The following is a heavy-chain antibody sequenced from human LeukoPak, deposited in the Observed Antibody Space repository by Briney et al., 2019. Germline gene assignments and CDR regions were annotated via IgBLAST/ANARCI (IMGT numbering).Heavy chain of an antibody. CDR2: INHRGSA. CDR3: ARVWVAKVTTVDPFDI. V-gene: IGHV4-34*01. Sequence: KPSEPLSLTCAVYGGSLSGYFWSWIRQTPGKGLEWIGEINHRGSANYNPSLNSRVTISIDTSENQFSLRLSSVTAADTAVYYCARVWVAKVTTVDPFDIWGQGTMVTVSS. CDR1: GGSLSGYF. D-gene: IGHD2-21*02. J-gene: IGHJ3*02.